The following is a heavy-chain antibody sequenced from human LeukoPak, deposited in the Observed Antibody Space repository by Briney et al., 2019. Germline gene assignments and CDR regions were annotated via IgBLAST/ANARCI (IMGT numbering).Heavy chain of an antibody. CDR1: GGSFSGYY. CDR2: INHSGST. D-gene: IGHD3-22*01. V-gene: IGHV4-34*01. J-gene: IGHJ4*02. Sequence: PSETLSLTCAVYGGSFSGYYWSWIRQPPGKGLEWIGEINHSGSTNYNPSLKSRVTISVDTSKNQFSLKLSSVTAADTAVYYCASARPTYYYDSSGYSTGYYFDYWGQGTLVTVSS. CDR3: ASARPTYYYDSSGYSTGYYFDY.